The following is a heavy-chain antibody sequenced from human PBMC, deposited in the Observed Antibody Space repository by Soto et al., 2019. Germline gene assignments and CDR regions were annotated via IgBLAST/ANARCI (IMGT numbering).Heavy chain of an antibody. CDR2: IIPIFGTA. CDR1: GGTFSSYA. Sequence: SVKVSCKASGGTFSSYAISWVRQAPGKGLEWMGGIIPIFGTANYAQKFQGRVTMTEDTSTDTAYMELSSLRSEDTAVYYCATTEYSGYDSSFGYWGQGTLVTVSS. V-gene: IGHV1-69*06. J-gene: IGHJ4*02. CDR3: ATTEYSGYDSSFGY. D-gene: IGHD5-12*01.